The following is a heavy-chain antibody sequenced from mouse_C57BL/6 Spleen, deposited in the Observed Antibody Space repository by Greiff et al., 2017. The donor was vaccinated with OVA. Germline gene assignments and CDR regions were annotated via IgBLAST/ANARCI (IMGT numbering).Heavy chain of an antibody. V-gene: IGHV5-4*01. CDR3: AREDAMDY. J-gene: IGHJ4*01. Sequence: EVQRVESGGGLVKPGGSLKLSCAASGFTFSSYAMSWVRQTPEKRLEWVATISDGGSYTSYPDNVKGRFTISRDNAKNNLYLQMSHLKSEDTAMYYCAREDAMDYWGQGTSVTVSS. CDR2: ISDGGSYT. CDR1: GFTFSSYA.